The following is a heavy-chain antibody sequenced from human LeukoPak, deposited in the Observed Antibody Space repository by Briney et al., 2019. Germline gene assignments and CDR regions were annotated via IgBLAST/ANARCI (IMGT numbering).Heavy chain of an antibody. Sequence: SSVKVSCKFSVGSIINYAISWVRQAPGQGLDWMGRITPLLDSTNNAPKFQGRETITADKCTSTGFMEWSSLRSEDTGMYFCARRVAGGFDSWGQGSRVTVSS. CDR2: ITPLLDST. CDR3: ARRVAGGFDS. CDR1: VGSIINYA. D-gene: IGHD1-26*01. J-gene: IGHJ4*02. V-gene: IGHV1-69*06.